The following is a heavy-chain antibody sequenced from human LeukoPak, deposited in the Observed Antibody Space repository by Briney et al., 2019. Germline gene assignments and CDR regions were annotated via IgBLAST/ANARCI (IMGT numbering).Heavy chain of an antibody. Sequence: GRSLRLSCAASGFTFSSYGMHWVRQAPGKGLEWVAVISYDGSNKYYADSVKGRFTISRDNSKNTLYLQMNSLRAEDTAVYYCAKDGEYYGDLNEPYYYYGMDVWGEGTTVTVSS. CDR1: GFTFSSYG. D-gene: IGHD4-17*01. CDR3: AKDGEYYGDLNEPYYYYGMDV. V-gene: IGHV3-30*18. J-gene: IGHJ6*04. CDR2: ISYDGSNK.